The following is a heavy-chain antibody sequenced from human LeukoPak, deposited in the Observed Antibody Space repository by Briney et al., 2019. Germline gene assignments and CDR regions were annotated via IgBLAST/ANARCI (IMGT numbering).Heavy chain of an antibody. V-gene: IGHV4-39*01. Sequence: SETLSLTCTVPGGSLSSSSYYWGWIRHPPGKGLEWIGSIYYSGSTYYNPSLKNRVTISVDTSKTQFSLKLSSVTAADSAVYYCARQFVGYSFFDYWGQGNLVTVSS. J-gene: IGHJ4*02. CDR1: GGSLSSSSYY. D-gene: IGHD5-18*01. CDR2: IYYSGST. CDR3: ARQFVGYSFFDY.